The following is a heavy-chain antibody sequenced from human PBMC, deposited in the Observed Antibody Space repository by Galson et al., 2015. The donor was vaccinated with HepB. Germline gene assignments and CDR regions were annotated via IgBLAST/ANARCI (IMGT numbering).Heavy chain of an antibody. Sequence: SLRLSCAASGFTFSIYTMTWVRQAPGKGLEWVSSISGSGGNTYSVDSVKGRFTISRDNSKSTLYLQMNSLRAEDTAVYYCAKRIERIMVTILDSWGQGTLVTVSS. CDR2: ISGSGGNT. CDR3: AKRIERIMVTILDS. V-gene: IGHV3-23*01. D-gene: IGHD2-8*01. J-gene: IGHJ4*02. CDR1: GFTFSIYT.